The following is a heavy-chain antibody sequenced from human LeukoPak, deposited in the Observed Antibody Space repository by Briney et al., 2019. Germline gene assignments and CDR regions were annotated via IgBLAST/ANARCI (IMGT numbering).Heavy chain of an antibody. CDR3: ATTVVPAAIEGYYYYYMDV. CDR1: GYTLTELS. D-gene: IGHD2-2*02. CDR2: FDPEDGET. J-gene: IGHJ6*03. Sequence: ASVKVSCKVSGYTLTELSMHWVRPAPGKGLEWMGGFDPEDGETIYAQKFQGRVTMTEDTYTDTAYMELSSLRSEDTAVYYCATTVVPAAIEGYYYYYMDVWGKGTTVTVSS. V-gene: IGHV1-24*01.